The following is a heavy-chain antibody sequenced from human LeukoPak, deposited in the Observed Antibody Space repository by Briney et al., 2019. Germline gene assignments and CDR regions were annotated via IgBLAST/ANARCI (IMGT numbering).Heavy chain of an antibody. V-gene: IGHV4-38-2*02. CDR3: ARQLRMATIMFYYYYYMDV. D-gene: IGHD5-24*01. CDR2: IYHSGST. CDR1: GYSISSGYY. J-gene: IGHJ6*03. Sequence: PSETLSLTCTVSGYSISSGYYWGLIRQPPGKGLEWIGSIYHSGSTYYNPSLKSRVTISVDTSKNQFSLKLSSVTAADTAVYYCARQLRMATIMFYYYYYMDVWGKGTTVTISS.